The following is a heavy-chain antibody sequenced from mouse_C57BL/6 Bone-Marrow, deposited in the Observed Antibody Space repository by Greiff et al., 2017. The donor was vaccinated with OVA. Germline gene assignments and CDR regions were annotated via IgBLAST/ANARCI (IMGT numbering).Heavy chain of an antibody. CDR2: INYDGSST. CDR3: ARDRGGYSDY. J-gene: IGHJ2*01. CDR1: GFTFSDYY. V-gene: IGHV5-16*01. Sequence: EVKLVESEGGLVQPGSSMKLSCTASGFTFSDYYMAWVRQVPEKGLEWVANINYDGSSTYYLDSLKSRFIISRDNAKNILYLQMSSLKSEDTATYYCARDRGGYSDYWGQGTTLTVSS.